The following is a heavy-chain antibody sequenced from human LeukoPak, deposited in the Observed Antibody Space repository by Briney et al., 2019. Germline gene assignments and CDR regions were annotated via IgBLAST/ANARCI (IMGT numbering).Heavy chain of an antibody. Sequence: SETLSLTCTVSGGSISSSSYYWGWIRQPPRKWLGWIWSISCRGSTYYNPSLKTRVPIPGQTSKNQFSLKLSSVTAADTAVYYCARRITIFGIWGQGAMVTVSS. CDR3: ARRITIFGI. CDR2: ISCRGST. J-gene: IGHJ3*02. D-gene: IGHD3-3*01. CDR1: GGSISSSSYY. V-gene: IGHV4-39*01.